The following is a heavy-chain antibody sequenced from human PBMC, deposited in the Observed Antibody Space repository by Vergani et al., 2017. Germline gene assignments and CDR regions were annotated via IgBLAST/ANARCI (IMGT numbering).Heavy chain of an antibody. V-gene: IGHV3-74*01. J-gene: IGHJ4*02. Sequence: EVQLVESGGGFVQPGGSLRLSCAASGFTFSSYWMHWVRQAPGKGLVWVSRINSDGSSTSYADSVKGRFTISSDNAKNTLYLQMNSLRAEDTAVYYCAREGRTGYYEGDFDYWGQGTLVTVSS. CDR2: INSDGSST. D-gene: IGHD3/OR15-3a*01. CDR3: AREGRTGYYEGDFDY. CDR1: GFTFSSYW.